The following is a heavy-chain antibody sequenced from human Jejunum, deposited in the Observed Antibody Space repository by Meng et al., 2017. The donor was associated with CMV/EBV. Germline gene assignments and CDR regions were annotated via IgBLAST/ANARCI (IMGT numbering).Heavy chain of an antibody. CDR3: ARTIVGVQWELPFDI. J-gene: IGHJ3*02. V-gene: IGHV4-39*07. D-gene: IGHD2-21*01. CDR1: GDSISANNYY. Sequence: QLQRQESGPGLVKPSETLSLTCTVSGDSISANNYYWGWIRQSPGKGLEWIGTIHHYSSPYYTPSLKSRVTISVDTSKNQFSLKLNSVTAADSAIYYCARTIVGVQWELPFDIWGQGTMVTVSS. CDR2: IHHYSSP.